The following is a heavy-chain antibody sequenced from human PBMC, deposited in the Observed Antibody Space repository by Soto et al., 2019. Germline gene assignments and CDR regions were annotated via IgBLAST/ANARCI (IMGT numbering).Heavy chain of an antibody. CDR2: ISYDGSNK. J-gene: IGHJ5*02. V-gene: IGHV3-30-3*01. CDR3: ARDQDIVVVVAATWFDP. Sequence: QVQLVESGGGVVQPGRSLRLSCAASGFTFSSYAMHWVRQAPGKGLEWVAVISYDGSNKYYADSVKGRFTISRDNSKNXXYLQMNSLRAEDTAVYYCARDQDIVVVVAATWFDPWGQGTLVTVSS. CDR1: GFTFSSYA. D-gene: IGHD2-15*01.